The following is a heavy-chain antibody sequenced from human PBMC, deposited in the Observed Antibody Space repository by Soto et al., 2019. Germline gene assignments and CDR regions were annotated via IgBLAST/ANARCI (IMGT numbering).Heavy chain of an antibody. V-gene: IGHV1-18*01. CDR1: GYTFASYA. Sequence: ASVKVSCKASGYTFASYAISWMRQAPGQGLEWMGWISAYNGNTNYAQKLQGRVTMTTDTSTSTAYMELRSLRSDDTSVYYCARDPPPPDYRGQGTPVTVSS. J-gene: IGHJ4*02. CDR3: ARDPPPPDY. CDR2: ISAYNGNT.